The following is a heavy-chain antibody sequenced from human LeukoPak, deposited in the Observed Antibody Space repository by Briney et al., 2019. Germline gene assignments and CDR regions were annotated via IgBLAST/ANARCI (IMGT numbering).Heavy chain of an antibody. D-gene: IGHD1-26*01. CDR2: IYPNSGDT. CDR1: GYTFTGYY. J-gene: IGHJ3*01. V-gene: IGHV1-2*02. CDR3: VRSGSDAFDV. Sequence: ASVKVSCKASGYTFTGYYMHWVRQAPGQGLEWMGWIYPNSGDTKYAQKFQGRVTVTRDTSISTAFMEVNRLTSDGTAVYYCVRSGSDAFDVWGQGTMVTVSS.